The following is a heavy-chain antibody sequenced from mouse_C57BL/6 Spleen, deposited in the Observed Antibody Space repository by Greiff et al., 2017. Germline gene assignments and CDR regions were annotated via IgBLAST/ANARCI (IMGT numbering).Heavy chain of an antibody. V-gene: IGHV14-2*01. D-gene: IGHD1-1*01. CDR1: GFNIKDYY. Sequence: EVKLLESGAELVKPGASVKLSCTASGFNIKDYYMHWVKQRTEQGLEWIGRIDPEDGETTYAPKFQGKATLTADTSSNTAYLQLSSLPSEDTAVYYCARTYYDGSSDWYFDVWGTGTTVTVSS. CDR2: IDPEDGET. CDR3: ARTYYDGSSDWYFDV. J-gene: IGHJ1*03.